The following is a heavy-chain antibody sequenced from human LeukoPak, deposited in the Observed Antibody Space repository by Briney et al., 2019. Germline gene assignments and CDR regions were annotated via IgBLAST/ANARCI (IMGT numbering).Heavy chain of an antibody. CDR3: ARGPMLRGIIIRRSKSGYFDY. D-gene: IGHD3-10*01. J-gene: IGHJ4*02. CDR1: GFTFNSYE. Sequence: PGGSLRLSCAASGFTFNSYEMTWVRQAPGKGLEWVSYISSSGSTIYYADSVKGRFTISRDNAKNSLYLQMNRLRAEDTAVYYCARGPMLRGIIIRRSKSGYFDYWGQGTLVTVSS. CDR2: ISSSGSTI. V-gene: IGHV3-48*03.